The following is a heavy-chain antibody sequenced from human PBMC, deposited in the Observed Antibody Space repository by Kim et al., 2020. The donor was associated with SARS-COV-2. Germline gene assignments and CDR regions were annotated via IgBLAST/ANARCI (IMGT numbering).Heavy chain of an antibody. J-gene: IGHJ4*02. V-gene: IGHV4-31*03. CDR3: ARGGYDFWSGYLYYFDY. Sequence: SETLSLTCTVSGGSISSGGYYWSWIRQHPGKGLEWIGYIYYSGSTYYNPSLKSRVTISVDTSKNQFSLKLSSVTAADTAVYYCARGGYDFWSGYLYYFDYWGQGTLVTVSS. CDR1: GGSISSGGYY. D-gene: IGHD3-3*01. CDR2: IYYSGST.